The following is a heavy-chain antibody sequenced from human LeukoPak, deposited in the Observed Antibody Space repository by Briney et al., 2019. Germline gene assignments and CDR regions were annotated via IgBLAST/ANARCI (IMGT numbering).Heavy chain of an antibody. D-gene: IGHD3-22*01. Sequence: GGSLRLPCAASGFTFSGYAMSWVRQAPGKGLEWISAISASGGSTYCADSVKGRFTISRDNSKNTLYLRMNSLRADDTAVYYCAKDSTMSGSYYGMDVWGQGTTVTVSS. V-gene: IGHV3-23*01. CDR2: ISASGGST. CDR1: GFTFSGYA. J-gene: IGHJ6*02. CDR3: AKDSTMSGSYYGMDV.